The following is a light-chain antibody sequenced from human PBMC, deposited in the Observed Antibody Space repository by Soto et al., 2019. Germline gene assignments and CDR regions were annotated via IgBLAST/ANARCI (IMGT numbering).Light chain of an antibody. CDR1: QSVGSSY. CDR2: GAS. CDR3: QHYGASRWT. Sequence: EIVLAQSPGTLSLSPGERATLSCRASQSVGSSYLAWYQQKPGQAPTLLIYGASSRATGIPDRFSGSGSGADFTRTSSRLEPEDFAVYYCQHYGASRWTFAQGTKVEI. J-gene: IGKJ1*01. V-gene: IGKV3-20*01.